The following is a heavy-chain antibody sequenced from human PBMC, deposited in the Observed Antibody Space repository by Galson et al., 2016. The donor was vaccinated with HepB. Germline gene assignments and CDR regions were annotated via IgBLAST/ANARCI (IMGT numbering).Heavy chain of an antibody. J-gene: IGHJ4*02. D-gene: IGHD2-15*01. CDR3: ARESLYCSGGNCYSPLGDY. V-gene: IGHV1-18*04. CDR1: GYTFINYG. CDR2: ISVDIGNT. Sequence: SVKVSCKASGYTFINYGISWVRQAPGQGLEWMGWISVDIGNTNYAQKLQDRVTMTTDTSTSTAYMELRSLRSDDTAVYYCARESLYCSGGNCYSPLGDYWGQGTLATVSS.